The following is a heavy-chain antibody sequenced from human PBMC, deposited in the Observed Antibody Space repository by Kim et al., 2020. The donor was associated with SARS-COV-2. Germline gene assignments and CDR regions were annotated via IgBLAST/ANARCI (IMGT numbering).Heavy chain of an antibody. D-gene: IGHD6-13*01. Sequence: SEKGRSTIPRDNSNTTLYLQMTSLRAEDTAVYYCAKDELSAAGMLDYWGQGTLVTVSS. V-gene: IGHV3-23*03. CDR3: AKDELSAAGMLDY. J-gene: IGHJ4*02.